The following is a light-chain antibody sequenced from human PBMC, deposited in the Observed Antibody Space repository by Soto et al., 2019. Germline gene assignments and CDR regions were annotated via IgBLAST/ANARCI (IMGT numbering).Light chain of an antibody. CDR2: LAS. V-gene: IGKV2-28*01. CDR1: QSLLHSHGYNF. J-gene: IGKJ5*01. Sequence: IVMTQSPLSLPVTPGEPASISCRSSQSLLHSHGYNFVDWYLQKPGQSPQLLIYLASNQASGVSDRLRGSGSGTDFTLQISTVEAEVVAMYYCRQGLPTQITFGHCTRLEIK. CDR3: RQGLPTQIT.